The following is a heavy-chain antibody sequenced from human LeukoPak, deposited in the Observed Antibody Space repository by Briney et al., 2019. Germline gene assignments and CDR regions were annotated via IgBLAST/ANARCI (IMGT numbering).Heavy chain of an antibody. D-gene: IGHD5-24*01. CDR1: GGTFSSYA. J-gene: IGHJ4*02. CDR2: IIPIFGTA. CDR3: ASGLEMATQWIYEN. Sequence: ASVKVSCKASGGTFSSYAISWVRQAPGQGLEWMGGIIPIFGTANYAQKFQGRVTITTDESTSTAYMELSSLRSEDTAVYYCASGLEMATQWIYENWGQGTLVTVSS. V-gene: IGHV1-69*05.